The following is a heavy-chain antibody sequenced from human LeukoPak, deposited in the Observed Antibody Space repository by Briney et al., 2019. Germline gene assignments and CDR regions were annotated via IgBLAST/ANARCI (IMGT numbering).Heavy chain of an antibody. J-gene: IGHJ3*02. D-gene: IGHD2-2*01. V-gene: IGHV1-69*01. CDR3: ARDPIKYQLLLLSFDI. CDR1: GGTFSSYA. CDR2: IIPIFGTA. Sequence: SVKVSCTASGGTFSSYAISWVRQAPGQGLEWMGGIIPIFGTANYAQKFQGRVTITADESTSTAYMELSSLRSEDTAVYYCARDPIKYQLLLLSFDIWGQGTMVTVSS.